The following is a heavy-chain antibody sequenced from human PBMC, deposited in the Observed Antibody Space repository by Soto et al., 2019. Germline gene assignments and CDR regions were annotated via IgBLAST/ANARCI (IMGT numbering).Heavy chain of an antibody. D-gene: IGHD3-9*01. CDR1: GYTFTSYG. CDR2: ISAYNGNT. J-gene: IGHJ6*02. Sequence: QVQLVQSGAEVKKPGASVKVSCKASGYTFTSYGISWVRQAPGQGLEWMGWISAYNGNTNYAQKLQGRVTMTTDTSTSTADMELRSLRSDDTAVYYCARTSLRYFDWLLDDYYYGMDVWGQGTTVTVSS. V-gene: IGHV1-18*01. CDR3: ARTSLRYFDWLLDDYYYGMDV.